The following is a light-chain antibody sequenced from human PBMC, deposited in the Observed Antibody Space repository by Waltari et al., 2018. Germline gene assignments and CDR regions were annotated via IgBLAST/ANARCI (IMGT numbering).Light chain of an antibody. CDR1: SGDIGAYNS. J-gene: IGLJ2*01. CDR2: DVN. Sequence: QSALTQPPSASGSPGQSVTISCTGTSGDIGAYNSVNWYRQHPVKVPKLMIYDVNRPPSGVPDRFFGPKSGNTASLTVSGLQPEDEAVYYCNSFAGSDTVVFGGGTTLTVL. CDR3: NSFAGSDTVV. V-gene: IGLV2-8*01.